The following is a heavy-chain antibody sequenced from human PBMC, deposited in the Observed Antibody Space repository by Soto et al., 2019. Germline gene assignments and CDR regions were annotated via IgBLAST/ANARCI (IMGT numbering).Heavy chain of an antibody. CDR1: GGTFSSYA. D-gene: IGHD6-13*01. CDR3: AGIAAAEYYYYYGMDV. CDR2: IIPIFGTA. V-gene: IGHV1-69*13. J-gene: IGHJ6*02. Sequence: SVKVSCKASGGTFSSYAISWVRQAPGQGLEWMGGIIPIFGTANYAQKFQGRVTITADESTSTAYMELSSLRSEDTAVYYCAGIAAAEYYYYYGMDVWGQGTTVTVSS.